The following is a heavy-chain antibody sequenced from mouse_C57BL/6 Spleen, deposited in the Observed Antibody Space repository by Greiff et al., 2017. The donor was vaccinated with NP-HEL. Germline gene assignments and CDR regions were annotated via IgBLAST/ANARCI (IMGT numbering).Heavy chain of an antibody. CDR3: ARLARGYFDV. V-gene: IGHV5-6*01. Sequence: EVQLQESGGDLVKPGGSLKLSCAASGFTFSSYGMSWVRQTPDKRLEWVATISSGGSYTYYPDSVKGRFTISRDNAKNTLYLQMSSLKSEDTAMYYCARLARGYFDVWGTGTTVTVSS. J-gene: IGHJ1*03. CDR1: GFTFSSYG. CDR2: ISSGGSYT.